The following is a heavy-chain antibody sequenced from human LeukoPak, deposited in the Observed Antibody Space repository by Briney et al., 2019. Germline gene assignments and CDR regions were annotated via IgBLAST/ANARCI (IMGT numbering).Heavy chain of an antibody. CDR2: IYYSGNT. D-gene: IGHD5-18*01. Sequence: PSETLSLTCTVSGDSISYYYWSWIRQPPGKGLEWIGKIYYSGNTNYNPSLKSRITISVDTSKNQFSLKLSSVTAADAAVCYCARVRGYSYDSSDFDYWGQGTLVTVSS. CDR3: ARVRGYSYDSSDFDY. CDR1: GDSISYYY. V-gene: IGHV4-59*01. J-gene: IGHJ4*02.